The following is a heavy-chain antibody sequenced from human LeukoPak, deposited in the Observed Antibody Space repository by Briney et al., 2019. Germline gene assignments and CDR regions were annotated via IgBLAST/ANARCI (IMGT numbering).Heavy chain of an antibody. V-gene: IGHV1-69*05. CDR3: ARYYYDSSGYYSSGNWFDP. D-gene: IGHD3-22*01. J-gene: IGHJ5*02. CDR1: GGTFSSYA. Sequence: SVKVSCKASGGTFSSYAISWVRRAPGQGLEWMGGIIPIFGTANYAQKFQGRVTITTDESTSTAYMELSSLRSEDTAVYYCARYYYDSSGYYSSGNWFDPWGQGTLVTVPS. CDR2: IIPIFGTA.